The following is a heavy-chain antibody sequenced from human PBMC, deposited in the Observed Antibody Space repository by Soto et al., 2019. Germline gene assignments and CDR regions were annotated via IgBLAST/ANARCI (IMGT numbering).Heavy chain of an antibody. V-gene: IGHV3-30-3*01. CDR1: GFTFSSYA. CDR2: ISYDGSNK. Sequence: QVQLVESGGGVVQPGRSLRLSCAASGFTFSSYAMHWVRQAPGKGLEWVAVISYDGSNKYYADSVKGRFTISRDNSKNTLYLQMNSLRAEDTAVYYCARSTTVTTLHGMDVW. J-gene: IGHJ6*01. D-gene: IGHD4-17*01. CDR3: ARSTTVTTLHGMDV.